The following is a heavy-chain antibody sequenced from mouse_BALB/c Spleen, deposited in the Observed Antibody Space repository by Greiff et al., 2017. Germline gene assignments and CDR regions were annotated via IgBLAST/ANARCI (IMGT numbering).Heavy chain of an antibody. D-gene: IGHD1-1*01. CDR1: GFTFSSYG. CDR3: ARDRGYSSSDWWYFDV. Sequence: EVQLQESGGGLVQPGGSLKLSCAASGFTFSSYGMSWVRQTPDKRLELVATINSNGGSTYYPDSVKGRFTISRDTAKNTLYLQMSSLKSEGTAMYYCARDRGYSSSDWWYFDVWGAGTTVTVSS. V-gene: IGHV5-6-3*01. J-gene: IGHJ1*01. CDR2: INSNGGST.